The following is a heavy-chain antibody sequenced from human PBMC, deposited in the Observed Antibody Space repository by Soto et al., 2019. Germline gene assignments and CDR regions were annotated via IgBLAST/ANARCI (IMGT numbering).Heavy chain of an antibody. CDR2: ISYDGSNK. D-gene: IGHD2-15*01. Sequence: QVQPVESGGGVVQPGRSLRLSCAASGFTFSSYGMHWVRQAPGKGLEWVAVISYDGSNKYYADSVKGRFTISRDNSKNTLYLQMNSLRAEDTAVYYCAGGSPPVSYYYGMDVWGQGTTVTVSS. J-gene: IGHJ6*02. CDR3: AGGSPPVSYYYGMDV. CDR1: GFTFSSYG. V-gene: IGHV3-30*03.